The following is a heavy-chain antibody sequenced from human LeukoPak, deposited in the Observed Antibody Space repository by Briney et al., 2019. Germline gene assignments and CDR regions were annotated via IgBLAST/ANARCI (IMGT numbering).Heavy chain of an antibody. J-gene: IGHJ4*02. Sequence: GGSLRLSCTASGFTFGDYAMSWVRQAPGKGLEWVGFIRSKAYGGTTEYAASVKGRFTISRDDSKSIAYLQMNSLKTEDTAVYYCTREVVAGPYFDYWGQGTLVTVSS. D-gene: IGHD6-19*01. V-gene: IGHV3-49*04. CDR2: IRSKAYGGTT. CDR1: GFTFGDYA. CDR3: TREVVAGPYFDY.